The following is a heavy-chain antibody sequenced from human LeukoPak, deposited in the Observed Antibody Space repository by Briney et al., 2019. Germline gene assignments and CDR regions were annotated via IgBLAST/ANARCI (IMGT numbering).Heavy chain of an antibody. D-gene: IGHD7-27*01. V-gene: IGHV3-9*01. J-gene: IGHJ4*02. CDR1: GFTVSSNY. Sequence: PGGSLRLSCAASGFTVSSNYMSWVRQAPGKGLEWVSGISWNSGSIGYADSVKGRFTTSRDNAKNTLYLQMNSLRAEDTAVYYCAQYTRKLGISSWGQGTLVTVSS. CDR2: ISWNSGSI. CDR3: AQYTRKLGISS.